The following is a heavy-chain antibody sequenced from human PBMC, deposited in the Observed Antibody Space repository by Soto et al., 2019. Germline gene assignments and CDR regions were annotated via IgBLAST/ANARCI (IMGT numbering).Heavy chain of an antibody. CDR2: VYSSGTT. CDR1: GGSINSFW. CDR3: ARDIGSYAYAEGY. Sequence: SETLSLTCSVSGGSINSFWWSWIRQPAGKGLEWIGRVYSSGTTDYNPSLNSRATMSVETSKNQFSLKLTSVTAADTAVYYCARDIGSYAYAEGYWGQGIQVTVSS. V-gene: IGHV4-4*07. D-gene: IGHD2-2*01. J-gene: IGHJ4*02.